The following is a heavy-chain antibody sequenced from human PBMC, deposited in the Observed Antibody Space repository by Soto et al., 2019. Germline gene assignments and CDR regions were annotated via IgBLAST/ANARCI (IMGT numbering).Heavy chain of an antibody. CDR2: IYTSGST. D-gene: IGHD6-13*01. J-gene: IGHJ5*02. CDR1: GGSISSYY. CDR3: ARETIAAAGTRWFDP. V-gene: IGHV4-4*07. Sequence: TSETLSLTCTVSGGSISSYYWSWIRQPAGKGLEWIGRIYTSGSTNYNPSLKSRVTMSVDTSKNQFSLKLSSVTAADTAVYYCARETIAAAGTRWFDPWGQGTLVTVSS.